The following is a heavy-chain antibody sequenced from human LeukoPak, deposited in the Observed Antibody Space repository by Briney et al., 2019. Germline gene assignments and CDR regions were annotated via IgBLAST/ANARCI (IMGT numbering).Heavy chain of an antibody. D-gene: IGHD2-15*01. V-gene: IGHV3-74*01. CDR1: GFTFSDFW. Sequence: PGGSLRLSCAASGFTFSDFWMHWVRQALGKGLVWVSRINSGGTVTNYADSVKGRLTISRDNAKNTLYLQMNSLKTEDTAMYYCSGTVVVYGGMDVWGQGTTVTVSS. CDR3: SGTVVVYGGMDV. CDR2: INSGGTVT. J-gene: IGHJ6*02.